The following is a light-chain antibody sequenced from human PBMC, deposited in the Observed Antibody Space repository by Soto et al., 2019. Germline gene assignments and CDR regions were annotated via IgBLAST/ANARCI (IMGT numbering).Light chain of an antibody. CDR3: QQYGRSPLT. Sequence: EIVLTQSPGTLSLSPGERATLSCRASQSVSSSSLAWFQQKPGQAPRLLIYGASSRATGIPDRFSGSGSGTDFTLTISRLEPEDFAVYHCQQYGRSPLTFGGGTK. V-gene: IGKV3-20*01. J-gene: IGKJ4*01. CDR2: GAS. CDR1: QSVSSSS.